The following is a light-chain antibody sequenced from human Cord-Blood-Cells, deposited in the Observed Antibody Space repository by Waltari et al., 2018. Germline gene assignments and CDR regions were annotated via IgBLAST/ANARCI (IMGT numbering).Light chain of an antibody. Sequence: QSALTQPASVSGSPGQSITISCTGTSSDVGGYNYVSGYQQHPGKAPKLMIYDVRNRPSVVSTRFAGSKSGNTASLTISGLQAEDEADYYCSSYTSSSTYVFGTGTKVTVL. CDR3: SSYTSSSTYV. V-gene: IGLV2-14*01. J-gene: IGLJ1*01. CDR2: DVR. CDR1: SSDVGGYNY.